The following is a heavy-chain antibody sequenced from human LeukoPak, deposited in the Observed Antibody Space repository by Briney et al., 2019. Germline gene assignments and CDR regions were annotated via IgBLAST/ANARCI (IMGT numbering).Heavy chain of an antibody. CDR2: INWNGGSR. D-gene: IGHD3-10*02. V-gene: IGHV3-20*04. J-gene: IGHJ6*04. CDR1: GFTFSSYS. Sequence: PGGSLRLSCAASGFTFSSYSMNWVRQAPGKGLEWVSGINWNGGSRGYADSVKGRFTISRDNSKNTLYLQMNSLRAEDTAVYYCAELGITMIGGVCGKGTTVTISS. CDR3: AELGITMIGGV.